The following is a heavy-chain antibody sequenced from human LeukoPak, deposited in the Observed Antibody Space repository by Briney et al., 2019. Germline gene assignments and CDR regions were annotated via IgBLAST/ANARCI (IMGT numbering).Heavy chain of an antibody. CDR2: ISAYSGNT. J-gene: IGHJ6*03. CDR3: ARAGISTYYDILTGHYGGDYMDV. Sequence: ASVKVSCKASGYSFSSYSISWVRQAPGQGLEWMGWISAYSGNTNYAHKLQGRVTMTTDTSTSTAYMELRSLRSDDTAVYYCARAGISTYYDILTGHYGGDYMDVWGKGTTVTVSS. D-gene: IGHD3-9*01. V-gene: IGHV1-18*01. CDR1: GYSFSSYS.